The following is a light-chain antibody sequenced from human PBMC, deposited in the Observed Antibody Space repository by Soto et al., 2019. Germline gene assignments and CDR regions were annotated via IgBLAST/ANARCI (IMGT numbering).Light chain of an antibody. J-gene: IGLJ1*01. CDR3: SSYTISSCV. CDR2: DVS. CDR1: TSDFACYNY. Sequence: QSALTQPASVCGSPGHSITISFTGTTSDFACYNYVSWYQQHPGKAPKLMISDVSDRPSGVSNRFSVSKSGNTASLTISGLQAEDESDYYCSSYTISSCVFGTGTKLTVL. V-gene: IGLV2-14*01.